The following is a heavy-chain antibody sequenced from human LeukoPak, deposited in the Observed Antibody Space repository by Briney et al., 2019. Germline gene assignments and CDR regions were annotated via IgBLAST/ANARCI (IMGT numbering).Heavy chain of an antibody. Sequence: GGSLRLSCAASGFTFSSYGMHWVRQAPGKGLEWVAVIWYDGSNKYYADSVKGRFTISRDNSKNTLYLQMNSLRAEDTAVYYCARVADMVRGVVAAFDIWGQGTMVTVSS. CDR1: GFTFSSYG. D-gene: IGHD3-10*01. V-gene: IGHV3-33*01. CDR3: ARVADMVRGVVAAFDI. J-gene: IGHJ3*02. CDR2: IWYDGSNK.